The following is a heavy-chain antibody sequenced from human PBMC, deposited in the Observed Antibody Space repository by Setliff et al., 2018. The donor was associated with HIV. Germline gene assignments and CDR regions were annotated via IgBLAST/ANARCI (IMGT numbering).Heavy chain of an antibody. Sequence: ASVKVSCKASGYTFSEYAIHWVRQAPGQRLEWMGRIDTDNGYRRYSPKLQGRFTISRDNAKNSLYLQMNSLRAEDTAVYYCARVVFDYNFWSGYGGGRSGGMDVWGQGTTVTVSS. CDR1: GYTFSEYA. V-gene: IGHV1-3*04. CDR2: IDTDNGYR. J-gene: IGHJ6*02. CDR3: ARVVFDYNFWSGYGGGRSGGMDV. D-gene: IGHD3-3*01.